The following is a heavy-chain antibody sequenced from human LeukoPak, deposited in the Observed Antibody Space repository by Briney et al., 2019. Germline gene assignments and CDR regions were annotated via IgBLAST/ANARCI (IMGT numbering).Heavy chain of an antibody. Sequence: GGSLRLSCAASGFTFSSYSMNWVRQAPGKGLEWVSSISSSSSHIYYADSVKGRFTISRDNAKNSLYLKMNSLRAEDTAVYYCAREWLYYYDSSGYYYGSEYFQHWGQGTLVTVSS. CDR3: AREWLYYYDSSGYYYGSEYFQH. J-gene: IGHJ1*01. CDR1: GFTFSSYS. D-gene: IGHD3-22*01. V-gene: IGHV3-21*01. CDR2: ISSSSSHI.